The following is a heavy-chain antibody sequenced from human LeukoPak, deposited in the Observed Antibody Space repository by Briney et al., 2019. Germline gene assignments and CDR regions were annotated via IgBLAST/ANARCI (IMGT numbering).Heavy chain of an antibody. V-gene: IGHV3-30*02. Sequence: GGSLRLSCAASGFTFSSYGMHWVRQAPGKGLEWVAFIRYDGSNKYYADSVKGRFTISRDNSKNTLYLQMNSLRAEDTAVYYCARAYYYDSSGYSYYFDYWGQGTLVTVSS. CDR3: ARAYYYDSSGYSYYFDY. D-gene: IGHD3-22*01. CDR2: IRYDGSNK. J-gene: IGHJ4*02. CDR1: GFTFSSYG.